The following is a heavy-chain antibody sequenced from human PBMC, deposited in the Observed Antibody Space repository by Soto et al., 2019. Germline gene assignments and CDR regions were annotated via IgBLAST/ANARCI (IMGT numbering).Heavy chain of an antibody. CDR1: GGSISSGGYY. Sequence: SETLSLTCTVSGGSISSGGYYWSWIRQHPGKGLEWIGYIYYSGSTYYDPSLKSRVTISVDTSKNQFSLKLGSVTAADTAVYYCARDRPFYSSSSDGMDVWGQGTTVTVSS. CDR3: ARDRPFYSSSSDGMDV. V-gene: IGHV4-31*03. D-gene: IGHD6-6*01. CDR2: IYYSGST. J-gene: IGHJ6*02.